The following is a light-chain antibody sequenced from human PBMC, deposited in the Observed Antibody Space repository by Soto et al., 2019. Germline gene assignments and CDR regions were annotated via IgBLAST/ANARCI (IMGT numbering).Light chain of an antibody. CDR1: QSVSSN. J-gene: IGKJ2*01. Sequence: EIVMTQSPATLSVSPGERATVSCRASQSVSSNLSWYQQKPGQAPRLLIYGASTRATGIPARFSGSGSGTEFPLTICSLQSEDFAVYYCQQYNNRPRTFGQGTKLELK. V-gene: IGKV3-15*01. CDR3: QQYNNRPRT. CDR2: GAS.